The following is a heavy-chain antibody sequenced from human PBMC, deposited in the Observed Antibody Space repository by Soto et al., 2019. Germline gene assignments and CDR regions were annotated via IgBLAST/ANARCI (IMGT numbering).Heavy chain of an antibody. J-gene: IGHJ4*02. V-gene: IGHV3-11*05. CDR3: AREGSGGSGSHFDY. D-gene: IGHD3-10*01. Sequence: QVQLVESGGGLVKPGGSLRLSCTASGFTFSDYYMSWLRQAPGKGLEWVSYISSSSTYTNYADSVKGRFTISRDNAKNSLYLQMNSLRAEDTAVYYCAREGSGGSGSHFDYWGQGTLVTVSS. CDR1: GFTFSDYY. CDR2: ISSSSTYT.